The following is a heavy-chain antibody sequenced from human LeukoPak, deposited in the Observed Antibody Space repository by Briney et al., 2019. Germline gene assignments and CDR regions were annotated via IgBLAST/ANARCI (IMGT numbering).Heavy chain of an antibody. CDR1: GGSFSDYY. CDR3: ARLVVGASSGLDP. J-gene: IGHJ5*02. CDR2: ITHSGST. V-gene: IGHV4-34*01. D-gene: IGHD1-26*01. Sequence: SETLSLTCAVYGGSFSDYYWSWIREPPGKGLEWIGEITHSGSTNYNPSLKSRVTISVDTSKNQFSLKLSSVTAADTAVYYCARLVVGASSGLDPWGQGTLVTVSS.